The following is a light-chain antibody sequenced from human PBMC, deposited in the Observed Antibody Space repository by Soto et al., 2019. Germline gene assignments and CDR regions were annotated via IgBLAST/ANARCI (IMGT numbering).Light chain of an antibody. CDR2: GAS. V-gene: IGKV1-33*01. Sequence: DIQMTQSPSSLSASVGDRVTITCQASQDIRNFLNWFQQKPGKSPKLLIYGASNLEPGVPSRFSGSGSGTDFSFTISSMKHEDIATYYCQQYDNLHSIAFGQGTRLELK. CDR3: QQYDNLHSIA. J-gene: IGKJ5*01. CDR1: QDIRNF.